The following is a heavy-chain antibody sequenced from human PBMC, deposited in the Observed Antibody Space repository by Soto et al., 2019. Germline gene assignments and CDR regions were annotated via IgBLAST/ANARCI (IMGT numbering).Heavy chain of an antibody. D-gene: IGHD1-7*01. CDR3: ARDNWNYPYFDY. J-gene: IGHJ4*02. Sequence: GASVKVSCKASGGTFSSYAISWVRQAPGPGLEWMGGIIPIFGTANYAQKFQGRVTITADESTSTAYMELSSLRSEDTAVYYCARDNWNYPYFDYWGQGTLVTVSS. V-gene: IGHV1-69*13. CDR2: IIPIFGTA. CDR1: GGTFSSYA.